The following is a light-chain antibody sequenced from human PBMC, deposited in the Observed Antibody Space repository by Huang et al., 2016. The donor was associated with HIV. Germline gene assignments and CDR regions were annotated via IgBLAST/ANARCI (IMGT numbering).Light chain of an antibody. CDR3: QQYNTWPWT. CDR2: HGS. CDR1: QSVGVF. Sequence: EIVMTQPPATLSVSPGERATLSCRASQSVGVFLAWYQHKPGQAPRLPIYHGSTRATGVPARFSGSGSGTEFTLTISSLQSEDCAVYFCQQYNTWPWTFGQGTKVEIK. V-gene: IGKV3-15*01. J-gene: IGKJ1*01.